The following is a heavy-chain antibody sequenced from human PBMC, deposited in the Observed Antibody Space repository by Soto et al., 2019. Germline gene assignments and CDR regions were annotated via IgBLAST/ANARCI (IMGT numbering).Heavy chain of an antibody. CDR2: ISSSSSTI. CDR3: AKGALAAAGSRFDY. D-gene: IGHD6-13*01. CDR1: AFTFSSYS. Sequence: GSLRLSCAASAFTFSSYSMNWVRQAPGKGLEWVSYISSSSSTIYYADSVKGRFTISRDNAKNTLYLQMSSLRAEDTAVYYCAKGALAAAGSRFDYWGQGTLVTVSS. J-gene: IGHJ4*02. V-gene: IGHV3-48*01.